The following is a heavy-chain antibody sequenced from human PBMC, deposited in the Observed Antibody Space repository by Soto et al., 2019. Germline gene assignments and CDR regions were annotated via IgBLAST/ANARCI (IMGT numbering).Heavy chain of an antibody. CDR1: GGSISSSSYY. J-gene: IGHJ3*02. D-gene: IGHD2-2*01. CDR2: IYYSGST. Sequence: QLQLQESGPGLVKPSETLSLTCTVSGGSISSSSYYWGWIRQPPGKGLEWIGSIYYSGSTYYNPSLKSRVTISVDTSKNQFSLKLSSVTAADTAVYYCAAVPAANDAFDIWGQGTMVTVSS. V-gene: IGHV4-39*01. CDR3: AAVPAANDAFDI.